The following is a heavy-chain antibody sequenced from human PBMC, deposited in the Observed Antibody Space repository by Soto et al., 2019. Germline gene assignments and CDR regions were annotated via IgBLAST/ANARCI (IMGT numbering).Heavy chain of an antibody. CDR2: ISYDGSSK. CDR1: GFTFSSYA. J-gene: IGHJ4*02. Sequence: GGSLRLSCAVSGFTFSSYAMYWVRQAPGKGLEWVALISYDGSSKFYADSVKGRFTISRDNSKNTLYLQVNSLRAEDTAVYYCASPKYSSSSSPFDYWGQGSLFTISS. D-gene: IGHD6-6*01. CDR3: ASPKYSSSSSPFDY. V-gene: IGHV3-30-3*01.